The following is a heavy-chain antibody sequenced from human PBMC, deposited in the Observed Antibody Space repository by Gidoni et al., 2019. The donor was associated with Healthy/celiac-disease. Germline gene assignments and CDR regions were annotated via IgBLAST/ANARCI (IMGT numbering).Heavy chain of an antibody. J-gene: IGHJ6*03. Sequence: EVQLLESGGGLVQPGGSLRLSGAASGFTFSSYAMRWVRQAPGKGLEWGSAISGSGASTYYADSGKGRFTISRDNSKNTLYLQMNSLRAEDTAVYYCAKDGAPLYGDYFYYYYYMDVWGKGTTVTVSS. D-gene: IGHD4-17*01. V-gene: IGHV3-23*01. CDR1: GFTFSSYA. CDR3: AKDGAPLYGDYFYYYYYMDV. CDR2: ISGSGAST.